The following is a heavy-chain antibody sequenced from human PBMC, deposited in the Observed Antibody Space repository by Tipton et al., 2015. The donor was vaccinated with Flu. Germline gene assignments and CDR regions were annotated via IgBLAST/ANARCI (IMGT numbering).Heavy chain of an antibody. D-gene: IGHD3-9*01. J-gene: IGHJ5*02. V-gene: IGHV5-51*01. CDR2: IYPGDSDT. Sequence: QLVQSGAEVKRPGESLKISCTGSGYNFNNYWIAWVRQMPGKGLDWIGIIYPGDSDTRYSPSFQGHVTISADKSITTAYLQWNSLRASDTAMYYCASRRVPAVPTRKVALTGWTWFDPWGLGTLVTVPS. CDR1: GYNFNNYW. CDR3: ASRRVPAVPTRKVALTGWTWFDP.